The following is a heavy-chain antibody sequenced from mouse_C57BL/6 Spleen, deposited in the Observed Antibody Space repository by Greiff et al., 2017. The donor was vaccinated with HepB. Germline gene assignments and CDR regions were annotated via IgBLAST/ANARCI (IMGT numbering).Heavy chain of an antibody. CDR1: GYSFTDYN. V-gene: IGHV1-39*01. Sequence: VHVKQSGPELVKPGASVKISCKASGYSFTDYNMNWVKQSNGKSLEWIGVINPNYGTTSYNQKFKGKATLTVDQSSSTAYMQLNSLTSEDSAVYYCASPYDYDVSYWYFDVWGTGTTVTVSS. CDR2: INPNYGTT. CDR3: ASPYDYDVSYWYFDV. D-gene: IGHD2-4*01. J-gene: IGHJ1*03.